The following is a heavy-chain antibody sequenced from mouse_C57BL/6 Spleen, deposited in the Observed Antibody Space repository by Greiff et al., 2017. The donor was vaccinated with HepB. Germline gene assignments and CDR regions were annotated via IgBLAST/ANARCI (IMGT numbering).Heavy chain of an antibody. CDR1: GFTFSSYG. CDR3: ARHGYDWFAY. D-gene: IGHD2-2*01. Sequence: EVQRVESGGDLVKPGGSLKLSCAASGFTFSSYGMSWVRQTPDKRLEWVATISSGGSYTYYPDSVKGRFTISRDNAKNTLYLQMSSLKSEDTAMYYCARHGYDWFAYWGQGTLVTVSA. V-gene: IGHV5-6*01. J-gene: IGHJ3*01. CDR2: ISSGGSYT.